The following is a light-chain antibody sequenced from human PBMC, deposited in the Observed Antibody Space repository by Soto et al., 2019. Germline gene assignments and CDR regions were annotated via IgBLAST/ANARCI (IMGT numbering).Light chain of an antibody. Sequence: AIQMTQSPSSLSASVGDRVTITCRASQGIRNDLGWYQQKPGKAPKLLIYAAPSLQSGVPSRFSGSGSGTDFTLTISSLQTEDFATYYCLQDYNYPRTFGQGTKVEIK. CDR3: LQDYNYPRT. V-gene: IGKV1-6*01. CDR1: QGIRND. CDR2: AAP. J-gene: IGKJ1*01.